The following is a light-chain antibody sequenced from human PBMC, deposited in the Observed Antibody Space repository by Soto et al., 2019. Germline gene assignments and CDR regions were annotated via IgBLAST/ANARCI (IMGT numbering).Light chain of an antibody. CDR2: GAS. CDR3: QQYGTSPPGVT. Sequence: DIVLTQSPGTLSLSPGERATLSCRASQSVSSNFLAWYQQKPGQAPRLLIYGASKRATGIPDRFSGSESETGFALTISGLEPEDFAVYYCQQYGTSPPGVTFGPGTKVDMK. J-gene: IGKJ3*01. CDR1: QSVSSNF. V-gene: IGKV3-20*01.